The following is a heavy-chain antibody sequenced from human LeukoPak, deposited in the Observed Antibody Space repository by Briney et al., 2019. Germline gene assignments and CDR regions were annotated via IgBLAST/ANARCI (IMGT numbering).Heavy chain of an antibody. CDR3: ARHVGDSYYYYYYMDV. V-gene: IGHV5-51*01. D-gene: IGHD2-21*02. Sequence: GESLKISCKGSGYSFTSYWIGWVRQMPGKGMEWMGIIYPGDSDSRYSPSFQGQVTISADKSISTAYLQWSSLKASDTAMYYCARHVGDSYYYYYYMDVWGKGTTVTVSS. CDR2: IYPGDSDS. CDR1: GYSFTSYW. J-gene: IGHJ6*03.